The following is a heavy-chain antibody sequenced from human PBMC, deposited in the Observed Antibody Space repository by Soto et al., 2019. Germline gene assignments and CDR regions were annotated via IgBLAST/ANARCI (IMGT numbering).Heavy chain of an antibody. J-gene: IGHJ6*03. V-gene: IGHV3-23*01. CDR2: IGDSGGST. CDR3: AGGVVVVAAVKIYYYYMDV. Sequence: ASVKVSCKASGYTLTSYYVRWVRQAPGKGLEWVSGIGDSGGSTYYADSVKGRFTISRDNSRNTLYLQMNSLRAEDTAVYYCAGGVVVVAAVKIYYYYMDVWGKGTTLTVSS. CDR1: GYTLTSYY. D-gene: IGHD2-15*01.